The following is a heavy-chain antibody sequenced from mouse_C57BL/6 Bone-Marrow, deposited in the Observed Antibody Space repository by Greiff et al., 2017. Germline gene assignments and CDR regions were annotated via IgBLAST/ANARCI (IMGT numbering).Heavy chain of an antibody. D-gene: IGHD1-1*01. CDR1: GYTFTDHT. Sequence: QVQLQQSDAELVKPGASVTLSCKVSGYTFTDHTIHWMKQRPEQGLEWIGYIYPRDGSTKYNEKFKGKATLTADKSSSTAYMQLNSLTSEDSAVYVCAGRGGKVATGWNFDVWGAGTAVTVSA. V-gene: IGHV1-78*01. J-gene: IGHJ1*01. CDR2: IYPRDGST. CDR3: AGRGGKVATGWNFDV.